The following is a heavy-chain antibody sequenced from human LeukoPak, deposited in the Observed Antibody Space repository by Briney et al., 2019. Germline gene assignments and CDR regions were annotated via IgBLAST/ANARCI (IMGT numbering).Heavy chain of an antibody. D-gene: IGHD5-12*01. Sequence: PSETLSLTCTVSGGSISSSSYYWGWIRQPPGKGLEWIGSIYYSGSTYYNPSLKNRVTISVDTSKNQFSLKLSSVTAADTAVYYCARLVAGYSGYGFDYWGQGTLVTVSS. CDR3: ARLVAGYSGYGFDY. J-gene: IGHJ4*02. V-gene: IGHV4-39*01. CDR1: GGSISSSSYY. CDR2: IYYSGST.